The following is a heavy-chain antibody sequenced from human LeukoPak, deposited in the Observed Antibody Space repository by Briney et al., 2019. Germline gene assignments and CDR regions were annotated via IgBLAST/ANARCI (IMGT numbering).Heavy chain of an antibody. Sequence: SETLSLTCAVYGGSFSGYYWGWIRQSPEKGLEWIGSFYHSGSTYYNPSLKRRVTISIDTSKNQFSLKLSSVTAADTAIYYCAGTIFGVLTGPFDYWGQGTLVTVSS. V-gene: IGHV4-38-2*01. CDR3: AGTIFGVLTGPFDY. D-gene: IGHD3-3*01. CDR2: FYHSGST. CDR1: GGSFSGYY. J-gene: IGHJ4*02.